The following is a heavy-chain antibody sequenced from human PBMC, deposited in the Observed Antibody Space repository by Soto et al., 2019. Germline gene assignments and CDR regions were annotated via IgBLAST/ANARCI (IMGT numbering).Heavy chain of an antibody. CDR2: ISYDGRNK. CDR1: GFTFSSYG. CDR3: AKDLYSSSPGWFDP. Sequence: QVQLVESGGGVVQPGRSLRLSCAASGFTFSSYGMHWVRQAPGKGLEWVAVISYDGRNKYYADSVKGRFTISRDNSKNTLYLQMNSLRAEDTAVYYCAKDLYSSSPGWFDPWGQGTLVTASS. D-gene: IGHD6-13*01. J-gene: IGHJ5*02. V-gene: IGHV3-30*18.